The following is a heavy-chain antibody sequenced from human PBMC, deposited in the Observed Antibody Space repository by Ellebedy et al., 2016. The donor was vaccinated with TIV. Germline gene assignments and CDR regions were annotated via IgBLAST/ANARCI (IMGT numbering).Heavy chain of an antibody. J-gene: IGHJ4*02. CDR1: GLTFSRYW. CDR3: AKPPEQWLIHTGLDS. CDR2: IKQDGSDK. Sequence: PGGSLRLSCVDSGLTFSRYWMSWVRQTPGRGLEWVANIKQDGSDKNYVDSVKGRFTISRDNAKNSLYLQMNSLRAEDMAIYYCAKPPEQWLIHTGLDSWGQGTLVTVAS. V-gene: IGHV3-7*03. D-gene: IGHD6-19*01.